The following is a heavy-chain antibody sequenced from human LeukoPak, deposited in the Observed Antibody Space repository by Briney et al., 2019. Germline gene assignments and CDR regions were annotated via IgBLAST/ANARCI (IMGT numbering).Heavy chain of an antibody. CDR1: GFTFSSYA. CDR2: ISGSGGST. J-gene: IGHJ4*02. CDR3: ARGVGLNPIVAAGNSLDY. Sequence: PGGSLRLSCAASGFTFSSYAMIWVRQAPGKGLEWVSAISGSGGSTYYADSVKGRFTISRDNSKNTLYLQMNSLRAEDTAVYYCARGVGLNPIVAAGNSLDYWGQGTLVTVSS. V-gene: IGHV3-23*01. D-gene: IGHD6-13*01.